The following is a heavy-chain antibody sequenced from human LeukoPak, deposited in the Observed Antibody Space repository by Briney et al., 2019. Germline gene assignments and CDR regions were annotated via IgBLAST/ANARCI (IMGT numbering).Heavy chain of an antibody. J-gene: IGHJ4*02. CDR1: GYTFTGYY. CDR3: ARDHGGAAALDY. CDR2: INPNSGGT. Sequence: ASVKVSCKASGYTFTGYYMHWVRQAPGQGLEWMGWINPNSGGTNYAQKFQGRVTMTRDTSISTAYMELSRLRSDDTAVYYCARDHGGAAALDYWGQGTLVTVSS. D-gene: IGHD6-13*01. V-gene: IGHV1-2*02.